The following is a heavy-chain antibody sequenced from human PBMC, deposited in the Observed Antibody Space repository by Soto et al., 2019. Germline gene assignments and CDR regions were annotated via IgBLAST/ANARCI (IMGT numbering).Heavy chain of an antibody. D-gene: IGHD5-12*01. Sequence: PSETLSLTCTVSGGSISYYYWTWIRQPPGKGVEWIGYFYNSGSPNYSSSLKSRVTISVDKSKKQFSLRLTSVTAADTDVYWCARDPVDGYAFFDSWGQGVLVTV. CDR3: ARDPVDGYAFFDS. V-gene: IGHV4-59*01. CDR2: FYNSGSP. J-gene: IGHJ5*02. CDR1: GGSISYYY.